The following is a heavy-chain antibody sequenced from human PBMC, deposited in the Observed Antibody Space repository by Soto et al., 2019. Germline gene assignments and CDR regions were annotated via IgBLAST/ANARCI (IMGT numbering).Heavy chain of an antibody. CDR2: ISAYNGNT. V-gene: IGHV1-18*01. Sequence: ASVKVSCKASGYTFTSYGISWVRQAPGQGLEWMGWISAYNGNTNYAQKLQGRVTMTTDTSTSTAYMELRSLKDEDTAVYYCARDPPSGTTLDWFDSWGQGTLVTVSS. D-gene: IGHD1-7*01. J-gene: IGHJ5*01. CDR1: GYTFTSYG. CDR3: ARDPPSGTTLDWFDS.